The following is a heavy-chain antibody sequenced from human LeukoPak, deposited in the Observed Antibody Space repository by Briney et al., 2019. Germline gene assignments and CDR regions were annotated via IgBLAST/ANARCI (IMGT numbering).Heavy chain of an antibody. Sequence: SETLSLTCTVSGGSISSSSYWGWIRQPPGKGLEWIGSTDYSGGTYYNPFLKSRVTISVDTSKNQFSLKLSSVTAADTAVYYCARNDGYSSTWYAFDIWGQGTMVTVSS. CDR3: ARNDGYSSTWYAFDI. CDR2: TDYSGGT. D-gene: IGHD2-2*01. CDR1: GGSISSSSY. J-gene: IGHJ3*02. V-gene: IGHV4-39*07.